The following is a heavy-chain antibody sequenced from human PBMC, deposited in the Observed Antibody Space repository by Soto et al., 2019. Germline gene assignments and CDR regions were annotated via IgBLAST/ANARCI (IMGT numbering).Heavy chain of an antibody. CDR3: ARDSDVFD. Sequence: GGSLRLSCAASGFNFSNYAMHWVRQGPGKGLEWVAIISYDGSNEFYGDSVKGRFTIFRDNSKNTLYLQLNSLRAEDTAVYYCARDSDVFDWGQGTLVTVSS. D-gene: IGHD2-21*01. J-gene: IGHJ4*02. CDR2: ISYDGSNE. V-gene: IGHV3-30-3*01. CDR1: GFNFSNYA.